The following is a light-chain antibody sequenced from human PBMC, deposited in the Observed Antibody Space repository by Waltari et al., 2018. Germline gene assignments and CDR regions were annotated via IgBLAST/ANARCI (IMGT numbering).Light chain of an antibody. V-gene: IGLV6-57*04. J-gene: IGLJ3*02. CDR3: QSYYGTDWV. CDR2: ENN. CDR1: SGSLASHY. Sequence: NFMLTQPHSVSESPGKTVTISCTRSSGSLASHYVQWYQQRPGSAPTTVIYENNQRPSGVSDRFSGSIDSSSNSAPLTISGLKAEDEADYYCQSYYGTDWVFGGGTKLTVL.